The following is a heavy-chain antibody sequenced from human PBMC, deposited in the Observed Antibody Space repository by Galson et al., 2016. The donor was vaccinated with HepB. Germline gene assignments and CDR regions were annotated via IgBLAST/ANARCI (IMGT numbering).Heavy chain of an antibody. CDR3: ARGPGNYYFDY. Sequence: SVKVSCKASGYTFTSYAMHWVRQAPGQRLQWMGWINAGNGHTKYSQTFQGRVTITRDTSASTAYMKRSSLRSEDTAVYYCARGPGNYYFDYWGKGTLVTVSS. V-gene: IGHV1-3*01. D-gene: IGHD1-7*01. CDR2: INAGNGHT. CDR1: GYTFTSYA. J-gene: IGHJ4*02.